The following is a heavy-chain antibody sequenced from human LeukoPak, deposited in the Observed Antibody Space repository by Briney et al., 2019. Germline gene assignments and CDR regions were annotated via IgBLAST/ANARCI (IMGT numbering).Heavy chain of an antibody. Sequence: ASVKVSCKASGYTFTSYDINWVRQATGQGLEWMGWMNPNSGNTGYAQKFQGRVTITRNTSISTAYMELSSLRSEDTAVYYCARVGYDFWSGYRAIFLDYWGQGTLVTVSS. CDR3: ARVGYDFWSGYRAIFLDY. D-gene: IGHD3-3*01. CDR1: GYTFTSYD. CDR2: MNPNSGNT. J-gene: IGHJ4*02. V-gene: IGHV1-8*03.